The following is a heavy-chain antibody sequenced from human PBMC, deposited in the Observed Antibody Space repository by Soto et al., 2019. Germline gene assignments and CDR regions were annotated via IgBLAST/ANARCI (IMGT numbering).Heavy chain of an antibody. Sequence: SETLSLTCAVYGGSFSGYYWSWIRQPPGKGLEWIGEINHSGSTNYNPSLKSRVTISVDTSKNQFSLKLSSVTAADTAVYYCARGFDWLLQVNWFDPWGQGTLVTVSS. J-gene: IGHJ5*02. CDR2: INHSGST. D-gene: IGHD3-9*01. CDR3: ARGFDWLLQVNWFDP. CDR1: GGSFSGYY. V-gene: IGHV4-34*01.